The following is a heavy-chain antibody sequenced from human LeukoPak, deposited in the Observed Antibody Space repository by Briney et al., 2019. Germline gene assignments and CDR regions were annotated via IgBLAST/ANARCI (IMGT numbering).Heavy chain of an antibody. D-gene: IGHD6-13*01. V-gene: IGHV3-21*01. Sequence: KAGGSLRLSCAASGFTFSSYSMNWVRQAPGKGLEWVSSISSSSSSYIYCADSVKGRFTISRDNAKNSLYLQMNSLRAEDTAVYYCARVIGWSIAAAGPTPPGAFDIWGQGTMVTVSS. CDR2: ISSSSSSYI. J-gene: IGHJ3*02. CDR1: GFTFSSYS. CDR3: ARVIGWSIAAAGPTPPGAFDI.